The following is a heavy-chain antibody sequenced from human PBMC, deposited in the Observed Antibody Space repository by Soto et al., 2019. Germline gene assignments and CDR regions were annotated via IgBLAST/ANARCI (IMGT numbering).Heavy chain of an antibody. CDR1: GFTLISYA. CDR2: MSGSGGST. D-gene: IGHD2-21*02. V-gene: IGHV3-23*01. CDR3: AKSVVTATPYYYYYGMDV. J-gene: IGHJ6*02. Sequence: GSLRLSCAASGFTLISYAMSWVRQAPGKGLEWVSAMSGSGGSTYYADSVKGRFTTSRDNSKNTLYLQMNSLRAEDTAVYYCAKSVVTATPYYYYYGMDVWGQGTTVTVSS.